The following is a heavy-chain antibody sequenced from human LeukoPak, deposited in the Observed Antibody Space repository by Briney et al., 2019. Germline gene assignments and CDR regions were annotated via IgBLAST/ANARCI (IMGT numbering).Heavy chain of an antibody. J-gene: IGHJ4*02. CDR3: ARHTSGWYFDY. CDR1: GGSISSSVSY. V-gene: IGHV4-39*01. D-gene: IGHD6-19*01. CDR2: IYYSGSA. Sequence: ASETLSLTCTVSGGSISSSVSYWGWIRQPPGKGLEWIGTIYYSGSASYNPSLKSRVTVSVDTSKNQFSLKLNSVTAADTAAYYCARHTSGWYFDYWGQGTLVTVSS.